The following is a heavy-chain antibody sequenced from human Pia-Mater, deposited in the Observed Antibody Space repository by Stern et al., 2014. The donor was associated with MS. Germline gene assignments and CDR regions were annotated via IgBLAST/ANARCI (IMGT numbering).Heavy chain of an antibody. CDR2: ISTYNGDT. V-gene: IGHV1-18*04. CDR3: ARDLGPRWQQFHCFDY. Sequence: VQLVESGAEVKRPGTSVTVSCQASGYTFTSYGLNWVRQAPGQGLERMGWISTYNGDTNYAQSFQGRVTFSTDTSTSKAYMELRNLRSDDTALYYCARDLGPRWQQFHCFDYWGQGTLVSVSS. J-gene: IGHJ4*02. D-gene: IGHD6-13*01. CDR1: GYTFTSYG.